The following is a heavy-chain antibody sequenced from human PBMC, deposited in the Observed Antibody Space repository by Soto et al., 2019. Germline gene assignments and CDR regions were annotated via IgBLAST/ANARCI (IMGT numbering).Heavy chain of an antibody. V-gene: IGHV1-3*05. CDR2: INAGNGNT. CDR3: ARHGSAWDY. J-gene: IGHJ4*02. Sequence: QVQLVQSGAEEKKPGASVKVSCKASGYTFTSYAMHWVRQAPGQRLGWMGWINAGNGNTKYSLKFPGRVTSTRDTSASTAYMGLSSLRSEDTAVYYCARHGSAWDYWGQGTLVTVSS. D-gene: IGHD6-19*01. CDR1: GYTFTSYA.